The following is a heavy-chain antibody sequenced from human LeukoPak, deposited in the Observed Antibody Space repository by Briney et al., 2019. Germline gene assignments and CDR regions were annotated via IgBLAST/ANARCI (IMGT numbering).Heavy chain of an antibody. CDR3: ARSITMIVVDRSHAFDI. J-gene: IGHJ3*02. D-gene: IGHD3-22*01. Sequence: SETLSLTCTVSGGSISSSSYYWGWLRQPPGKGLEWIVSIYYSGSTYYNPSLKSRVTISVDTSKNQFSLKLSAVTAADTAVYYCARSITMIVVDRSHAFDIWGQGTMVTVSS. V-gene: IGHV4-39*01. CDR1: GGSISSSSYY. CDR2: IYYSGST.